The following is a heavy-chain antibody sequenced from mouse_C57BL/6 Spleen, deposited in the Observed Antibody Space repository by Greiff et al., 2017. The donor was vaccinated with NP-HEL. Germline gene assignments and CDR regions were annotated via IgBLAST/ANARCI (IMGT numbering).Heavy chain of an antibody. V-gene: IGHV1-55*01. Sequence: QVQLQQPGAELVRPGSSVKLSCKASGYTFTSYWMHWVKQRPIQGLEWIGDIYPGSGSTNYNEKFKSKATLTVDTSSSTAYMQLSSLTSEDSAVYYCARGDGYYSFDYWGQGTTLTVSS. CDR3: ARGDGYYSFDY. CDR2: IYPGSGST. D-gene: IGHD2-3*01. J-gene: IGHJ2*01. CDR1: GYTFTSYW.